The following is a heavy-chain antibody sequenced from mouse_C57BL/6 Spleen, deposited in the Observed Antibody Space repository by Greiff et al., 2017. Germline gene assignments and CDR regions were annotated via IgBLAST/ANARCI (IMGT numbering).Heavy chain of an antibody. V-gene: IGHV1-18*01. CDR3: ARGGAFITTVYFDY. CDR1: GYTFTDYN. D-gene: IGHD1-1*01. CDR2: INPNNGGT. Sequence: VQLQQSGPELVKPGASVKIPCKASGYTFTDYNMDWVKQSHGKSLEWIGDINPNNGGTIYNQKFKGKATLTVVKSSSTAYMELRSLTSEDTAVYYCARGGAFITTVYFDYWGQGTTLTVSS. J-gene: IGHJ2*01.